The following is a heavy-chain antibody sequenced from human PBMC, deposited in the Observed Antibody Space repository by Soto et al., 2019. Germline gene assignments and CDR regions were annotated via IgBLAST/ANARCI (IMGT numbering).Heavy chain of an antibody. V-gene: IGHV3-9*01. CDR1: GFTFVDHA. J-gene: IGHJ4*02. D-gene: IGHD6-19*01. CDR2: ISWNSGST. CDR3: ARMGRRTAVAGDIDY. Sequence: GGSLRLSCAASGFTFVDHAMHWVRQAPGKGLEWVSGISWNSGSTGYADSVKGRFTISRDNAKNTLYLQMNSLRAEDTAVYFFARMGRRTAVAGDIDYWGQGTLVTVSS.